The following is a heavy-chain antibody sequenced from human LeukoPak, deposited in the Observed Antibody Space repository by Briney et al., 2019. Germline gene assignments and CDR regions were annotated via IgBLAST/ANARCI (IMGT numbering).Heavy chain of an antibody. Sequence: LSLTCTVSGGSISSGGYYWSWVRQAPGKGLEWVSAISGSGGSTYYADSVKGRFTISTDNAKNSMDLQMNSLRAEDTAVYYCAREECSGSRCYSSNPSWYFYYMDVWGKGTTVTVSS. CDR2: ISGSGGST. CDR1: GGSISSGGYY. CDR3: AREECSGSRCYSSNPSWYFYYMDV. J-gene: IGHJ6*03. D-gene: IGHD2-15*01. V-gene: IGHV3-23*01.